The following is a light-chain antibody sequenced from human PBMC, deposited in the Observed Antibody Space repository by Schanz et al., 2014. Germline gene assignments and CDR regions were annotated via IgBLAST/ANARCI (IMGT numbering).Light chain of an antibody. V-gene: IGKV3-20*01. J-gene: IGKJ3*01. CDR3: HQYGTSPFT. Sequence: EVVMTQSPATLSVSPGERATLSCRASQSVSSHLAWYQQKPGQAPRLLIYGASNRATGIPDRFSGSGSGTDLTLTISRLEPEDSAVYYCHQYGTSPFTFGPGTTVDIK. CDR2: GAS. CDR1: QSVSSH.